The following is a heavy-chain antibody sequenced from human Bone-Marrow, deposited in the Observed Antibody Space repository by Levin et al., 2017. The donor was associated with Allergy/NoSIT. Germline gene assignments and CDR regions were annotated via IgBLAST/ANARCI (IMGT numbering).Heavy chain of an antibody. D-gene: IGHD3-9*01. V-gene: IGHV1-69*13. CDR3: AREVYYYILSGPTTRFFLLS. CDR2: IIPIFGTA. CDR1: GGTFSSYA. J-gene: IGHJ4*02. Sequence: SVKVSCKASGGTFSSYAISWVRQAPGQGLEWRGGIIPIFGTANYAQKFQGRVTITADESTSTSYMELSSLCSYYTAVYYCAREVYYYILSGPTTRFFLLSWGQGTLVTVSS.